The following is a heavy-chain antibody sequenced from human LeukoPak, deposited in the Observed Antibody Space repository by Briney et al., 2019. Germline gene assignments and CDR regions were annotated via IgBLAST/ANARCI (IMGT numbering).Heavy chain of an antibody. V-gene: IGHV4-59*01. CDR2: IYHSGST. CDR3: AGGGAARLHFQN. D-gene: IGHD6-6*01. J-gene: IGHJ1*01. CDR1: GGSIRTYY. Sequence: PSETPSLTSTLPGGSIRTYYWNWSRQPPRKRLEWIGYIYHSGSTSYNPSLLSRVTISVDTSKNQFSLNQNSVTAADAAVYYCAGGGAARLHFQNWGQGTLVTVSS.